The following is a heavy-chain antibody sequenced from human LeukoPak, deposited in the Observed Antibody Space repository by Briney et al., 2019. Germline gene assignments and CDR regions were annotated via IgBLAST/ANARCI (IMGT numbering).Heavy chain of an antibody. V-gene: IGHV4-4*07. CDR1: GGSISSYY. Sequence: SETLSLTCTVSGGSISSYYWSWIRQPAGKGLEWIGRIYTSGSTNYNPSLKSRVTISVDKSKNQFSLKLSSVTAADTAVYYCARDRGKGDYWGYYNSMDVWGKGTTVTVSS. CDR2: IYTSGST. J-gene: IGHJ6*03. D-gene: IGHD4-17*01. CDR3: ARDRGKGDYWGYYNSMDV.